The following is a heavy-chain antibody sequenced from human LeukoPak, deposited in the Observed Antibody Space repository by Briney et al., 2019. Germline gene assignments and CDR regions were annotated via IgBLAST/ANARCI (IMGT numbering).Heavy chain of an antibody. CDR1: GGSISSGSYY. D-gene: IGHD2-15*01. CDR3: ARDGGGSYYFDY. CDR2: IYTSGST. Sequence: PSETLSLTCTVSGGSISSGSYYWSWIRQPAGKGLEWIGRIYTSGSTNYNPSLKSRVTMSVDTSKNQFSLKLSSVTAADTAVYYCARDGGGSYYFDYWGQGTLVTVSS. V-gene: IGHV4-61*02. J-gene: IGHJ4*02.